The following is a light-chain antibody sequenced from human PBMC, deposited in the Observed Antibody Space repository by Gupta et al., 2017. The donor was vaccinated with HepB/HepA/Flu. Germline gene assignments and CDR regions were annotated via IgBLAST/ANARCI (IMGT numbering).Light chain of an antibody. CDR1: QSVNSN. J-gene: IGKJ4*01. Sequence: ELVMTLSPATLSLSPGERATLSCRASQSVNSNLAWYQQRPGQAPRLLIFRASTRATGVPATFSGSGSGTEFTLTISSLQSEDFAVYYCHQYHNWPLTFGGGTKVEIK. CDR3: HQYHNWPLT. CDR2: RAS. V-gene: IGKV3-15*01.